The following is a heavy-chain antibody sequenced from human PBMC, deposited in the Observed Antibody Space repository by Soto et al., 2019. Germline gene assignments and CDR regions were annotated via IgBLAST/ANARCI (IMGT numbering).Heavy chain of an antibody. D-gene: IGHD2-2*01. Sequence: PXGALRVSCAASGFTFSSYRMNWVRQAPGKGLEWVSSISSSSSYIYYADSVKGRFTISRDNAKNSLYLQMNSLRAEDTAVYYCARELGYCSSTSCMGAFDIWGQGTMVTVSS. V-gene: IGHV3-21*01. CDR2: ISSSSSYI. J-gene: IGHJ3*02. CDR3: ARELGYCSSTSCMGAFDI. CDR1: GFTFSSYR.